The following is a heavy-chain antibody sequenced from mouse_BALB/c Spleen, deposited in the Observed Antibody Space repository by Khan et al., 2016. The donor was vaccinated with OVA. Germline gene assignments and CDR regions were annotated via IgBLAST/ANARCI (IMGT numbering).Heavy chain of an antibody. Sequence: VQLKQSGAELAKPGASVKMSCKASGYTFINYWIHWVKQRPGQGLEWIGYINPTTSHTEYIQNFKDKATLTADKSSTTAYIQLSSLTSEDSAVYYCARRGLRWDCDYWGQGTTLTVSS. J-gene: IGHJ2*01. D-gene: IGHD1-1*01. CDR2: INPTTSHT. CDR1: GYTFINYW. V-gene: IGHV1-7*01. CDR3: ARRGLRWDCDY.